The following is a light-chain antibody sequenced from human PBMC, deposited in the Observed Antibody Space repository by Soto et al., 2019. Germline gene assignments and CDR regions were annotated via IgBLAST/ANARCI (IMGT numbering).Light chain of an antibody. CDR1: SSDVGGYNF. CDR3: ASYTSGNTLV. CDR2: DVY. V-gene: IGLV2-14*03. J-gene: IGLJ1*01. Sequence: QSVLTQPASVSGSPGQSITISCTGTSSDVGGYNFVSWYQHHPSKAPKLMIYDVYNRPSGVSDRFSGSKSGNTASLTISGLQAEDEADYYCASYTSGNTLVFGTGTNVTVL.